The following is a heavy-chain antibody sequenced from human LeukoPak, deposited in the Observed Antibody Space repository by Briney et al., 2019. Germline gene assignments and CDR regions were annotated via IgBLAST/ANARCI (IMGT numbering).Heavy chain of an antibody. CDR1: GDSVSSGYYY. V-gene: IGHV4-61*01. J-gene: IGHJ3*01. Sequence: PSETLCRTCTVSGDSVSSGYYYWIWIRQPPGKGLEWIGNIYYTGSTNYNPSLKSRVTISVDTSKNQFSLKLNSVTAADMAVYYCARNYYDSSGYYLFDAFVHWGRGTMVTVSS. CDR3: ARNYYDSSGYYLFDAFVH. CDR2: IYYTGST. D-gene: IGHD3-22*01.